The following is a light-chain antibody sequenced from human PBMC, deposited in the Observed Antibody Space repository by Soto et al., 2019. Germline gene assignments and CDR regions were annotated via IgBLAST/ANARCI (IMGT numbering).Light chain of an antibody. J-gene: IGKJ5*01. Sequence: EIVMTQSPATLSVSPGERATLSCRASQSVSSNLAWYQQKPGQAPRLLIYGASTRATGIPTRYSCSGSGTEFTLTIGSQQSEDFAVYYCQQYNNWPPITFGQGTRLEIK. CDR2: GAS. CDR3: QQYNNWPPIT. V-gene: IGKV3-15*01. CDR1: QSVSSN.